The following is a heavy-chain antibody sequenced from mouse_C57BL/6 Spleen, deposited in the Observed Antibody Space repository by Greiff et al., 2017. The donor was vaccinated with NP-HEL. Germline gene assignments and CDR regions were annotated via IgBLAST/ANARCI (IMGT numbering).Heavy chain of an antibody. CDR3: ATPITTEDAMDY. V-gene: IGHV1-22*01. Sequence: EVQLQQSGPELVKPGASVKMSCKASGYTFTDYNMHWVKQSHGKSLEWIGYINPNNGGTSYNQKFKGKATLTVNKSSSTAYMELRSLTSEDSAVYYCATPITTEDAMDYWGQGTSVTVSS. J-gene: IGHJ4*01. CDR2: INPNNGGT. CDR1: GYTFTDYN. D-gene: IGHD1-1*01.